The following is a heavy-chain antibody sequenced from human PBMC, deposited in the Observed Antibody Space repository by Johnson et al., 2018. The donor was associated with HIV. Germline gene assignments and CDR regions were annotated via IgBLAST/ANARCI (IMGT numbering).Heavy chain of an antibody. J-gene: IGHJ3*02. CDR2: INWNSGSI. CDR1: GFTFDDYG. V-gene: IGHV3-20*04. CDR3: ARERNYGTHAAFDI. Sequence: VQLVESGGGVVRPGGSLRLSCAASGFTFDDYGMSWVRQAPGKGLAWVSGINWNSGSIGYADSVKGRFTISRDNAKNSLYLQMNSLRAEDTAVYYWARERNYGTHAAFDIWGQGTMVTVSS. D-gene: IGHD1-7*01.